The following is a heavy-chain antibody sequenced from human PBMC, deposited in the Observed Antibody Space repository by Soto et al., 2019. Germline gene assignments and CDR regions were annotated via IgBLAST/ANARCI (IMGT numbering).Heavy chain of an antibody. Sequence: GGSLRLSCAASGFTFSSYSMNWVRQAPGKGLEWVSSTGGNGVATYYADSVTGRFTISRDNSKNTLYLQMDSLRAEDTAVYYCAKDSPFSGTGRLAFDYWGQGTLVTVSS. V-gene: IGHV3-23*01. D-gene: IGHD3-10*01. CDR3: AKDSPFSGTGRLAFDY. CDR2: TGGNGVAT. CDR1: GFTFSSYS. J-gene: IGHJ4*02.